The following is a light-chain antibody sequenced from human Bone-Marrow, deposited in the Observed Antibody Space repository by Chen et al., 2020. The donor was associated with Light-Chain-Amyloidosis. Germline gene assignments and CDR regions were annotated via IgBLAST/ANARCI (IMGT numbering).Light chain of an antibody. J-gene: IGKJ2*01. CDR2: LGS. CDR1: QSLLHSNGYNY. CDR3: FQPQETPYT. Sequence: DIVMTQSPLSPCVTPGEPASISCTSTQSLLHSNGYNYLAWYLQKPGQSPQLLIHLGSNRAPGVPDRFSGSGSGTDFTLRISRVEAEDVGVYYCFQPQETPYTFGQGTKLEI. V-gene: IGKV2-28*01.